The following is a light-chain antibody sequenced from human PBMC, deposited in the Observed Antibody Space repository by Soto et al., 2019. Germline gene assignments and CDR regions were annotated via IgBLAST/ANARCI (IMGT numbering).Light chain of an antibody. Sequence: QSALTQPPSASGSPGQSVTISCTGTSSDVGGYQYVSWYQQHPGKAPKLMIFEVNKRPSGVPGRFSGSKSGNTASLTVSGLQAEDEADYYWSSYAGSNNLGVFGTGTKVTVL. CDR3: SSYAGSNNLGV. CDR2: EVN. CDR1: SSDVGGYQY. V-gene: IGLV2-8*01. J-gene: IGLJ1*01.